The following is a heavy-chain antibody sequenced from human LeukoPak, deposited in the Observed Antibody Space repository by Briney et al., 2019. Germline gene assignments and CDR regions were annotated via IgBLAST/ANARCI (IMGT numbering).Heavy chain of an antibody. CDR1: GYTFTGYY. Sequence: GASVKVSCKASGYTFTGYYMHWVRRAPGQGLEWMGWINPNSGDTNYAQKFQGRVTMTRDTSISTAYMELSRLRSDDTAVYYCARGQISVYYYSDYWGQGTLVPVSS. J-gene: IGHJ4*02. D-gene: IGHD3-22*01. CDR3: ARGQISVYYYSDY. V-gene: IGHV1-2*02. CDR2: INPNSGDT.